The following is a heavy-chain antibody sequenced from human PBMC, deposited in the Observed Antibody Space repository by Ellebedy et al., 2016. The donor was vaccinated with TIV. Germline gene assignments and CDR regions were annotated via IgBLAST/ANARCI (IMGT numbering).Heavy chain of an antibody. CDR2: ISSSGSTI. CDR1: GFTFSDYY. V-gene: IGHV3-11*01. J-gene: IGHJ4*02. Sequence: GESLKISXAASGFTFSDYYMSWIRQAPGKGLEWVSYISSSGSTIYYADSVKGRFTISRDNAKNSLYLQMNSLRAEDTAVYYCAREYYDILTGYSGMFDYWGQGTQVTVSS. CDR3: AREYYDILTGYSGMFDY. D-gene: IGHD3-9*01.